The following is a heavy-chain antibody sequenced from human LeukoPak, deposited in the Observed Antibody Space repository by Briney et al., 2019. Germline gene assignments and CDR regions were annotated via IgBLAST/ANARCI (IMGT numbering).Heavy chain of an antibody. V-gene: IGHV4-39*01. J-gene: IGHJ4*02. Sequence: KPSETLSLTCTVSGASIISDIYYWGWIRQPPGKGLEWIGTIPYSGSTYYNPSLKSRVSISVDTSKNQFSLKLSSVTAADTAVYYCARLETSWRGDYWGQGTLVTVSS. CDR1: GASIISDIYY. D-gene: IGHD1-26*01. CDR3: ARLETSWRGDY. CDR2: IPYSGST.